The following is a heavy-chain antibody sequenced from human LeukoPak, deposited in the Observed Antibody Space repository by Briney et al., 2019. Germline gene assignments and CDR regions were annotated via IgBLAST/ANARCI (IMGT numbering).Heavy chain of an antibody. CDR1: GITLSNYG. CDR2: LSGSGGGT. CDR3: AKRGVVIRVFLVGFHKEAYYFDS. Sequence: GGSLRLSCAVSGITLSNYGMSWVRKAPGKGLEWVAGLSGSGGGTNYADSVQGRFTISRDNPKNTLYLQMNSLRAEDTAVYFCAKRGVVIRVFLVGFHKEAYYFDSWGQGALVTVSS. V-gene: IGHV3-23*01. J-gene: IGHJ4*02. D-gene: IGHD3-10*01.